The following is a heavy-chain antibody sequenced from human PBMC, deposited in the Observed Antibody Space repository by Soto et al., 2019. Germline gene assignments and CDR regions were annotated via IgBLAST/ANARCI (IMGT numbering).Heavy chain of an antibody. D-gene: IGHD1-26*01. Sequence: QVHLVQSGAEVKKPGASVKVSCKASGYTFTSYGISWVRQAPGQGLAWMGWISAYNGNTNYAQKLQGRVTMTTDTSTSKAYMELRSLRSNDTAVYYCASQSLVGHPANLDYWGQGTPVTVSS. V-gene: IGHV1-18*01. CDR1: GYTFTSYG. J-gene: IGHJ4*02. CDR3: ASQSLVGHPANLDY. CDR2: ISAYNGNT.